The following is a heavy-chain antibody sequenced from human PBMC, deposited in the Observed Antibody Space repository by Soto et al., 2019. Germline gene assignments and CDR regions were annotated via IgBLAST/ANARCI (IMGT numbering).Heavy chain of an antibody. CDR1: GGTFSSYA. V-gene: IGHV1-69*12. J-gene: IGHJ4*02. Sequence: QVQLVQSGAEVKKPGSSVKVSCKASGGTFSSYAISWVRQAPGQGLEWMGGIIPIFGTANYAQKFQGRVNITADESTSTAYMEMSRLKSEDTAVYYCASSADSSGWYYFEYWGQGTRVTVSS. CDR3: ASSADSSGWYYFEY. D-gene: IGHD6-19*01. CDR2: IIPIFGTA.